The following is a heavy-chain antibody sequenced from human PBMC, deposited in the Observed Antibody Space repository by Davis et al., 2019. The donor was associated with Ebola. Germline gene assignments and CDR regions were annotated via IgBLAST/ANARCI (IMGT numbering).Heavy chain of an antibody. J-gene: IGHJ4*02. D-gene: IGHD3-10*01. CDR2: ISSSSSYI. CDR1: GFTFSSYS. V-gene: IGHV3-21*01. Sequence: GESLKISCAASGFTFSSYSMNWVRQASGKGLEWVSSISSSSSYIYYADSVKGRFTISRDNSKNTLYLQMNSLRAEDTAVYYCAKDGHYYGSGSQYYFDYWGQGTLVTVSS. CDR3: AKDGHYYGSGSQYYFDY.